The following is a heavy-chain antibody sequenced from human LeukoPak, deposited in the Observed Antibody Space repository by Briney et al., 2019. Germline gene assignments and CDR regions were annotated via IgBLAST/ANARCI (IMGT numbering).Heavy chain of an antibody. CDR3: AKDSSNNDQILWWARSFPLNSGHDAFDI. J-gene: IGHJ3*02. V-gene: IGHV3-30*18. D-gene: IGHD2-21*01. CDR2: ISYAGSNK. CDR1: GFTFSSYG. Sequence: QPGGSLRLSCAASGFTFSSYGMHWVRQAPGKGLEWVAVISYAGSNKYYADSVKGRFTISRDNSKNTLYLQMNSLRAEDTAVYYCAKDSSNNDQILWWARSFPLNSGHDAFDIWGQGTMVTVSS.